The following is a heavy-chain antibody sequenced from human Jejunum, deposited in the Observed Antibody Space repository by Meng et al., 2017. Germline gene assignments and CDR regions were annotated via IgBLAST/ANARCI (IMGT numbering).Heavy chain of an antibody. CDR3: ARAASSSTWYDS. J-gene: IGHJ5*01. V-gene: IGHV1-3*01. CDR1: GYTFSSYV. D-gene: IGHD2-15*01. CDR2: INAADGST. Sequence: QVQFVHGGAEVKKAGAAVKVSCTASGYTFSSYVIHWVRQAPGERPEWMAWINAADGSTKYSQKFQDRVTISRDTSANIAHMELNSLRSEDTGVYYCARAASSSTWYDSWGQGTLVTVSS.